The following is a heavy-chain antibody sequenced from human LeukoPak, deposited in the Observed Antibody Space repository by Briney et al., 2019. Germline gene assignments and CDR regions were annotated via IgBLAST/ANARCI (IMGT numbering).Heavy chain of an antibody. CDR1: GGTFSSYA. Sequence: ASVKVSCKASGGTFSSYAISWVRQAPGQGLEWMGWINTNTGNPTYAQGFTGRFVFSLDTSVSTAYLQISSLKAEDTAVYYCARLTGETIYYYYGMDVWGQGTTVTVSS. J-gene: IGHJ6*02. V-gene: IGHV7-4-1*02. CDR2: INTNTGNP. D-gene: IGHD7-27*01. CDR3: ARLTGETIYYYYGMDV.